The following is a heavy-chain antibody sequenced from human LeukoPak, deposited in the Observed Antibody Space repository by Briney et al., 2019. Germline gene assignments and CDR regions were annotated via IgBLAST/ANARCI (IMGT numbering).Heavy chain of an antibody. J-gene: IGHJ6*02. CDR1: GYTFTGYY. CDR3: ARVVGAAAGYYYYYGMDV. V-gene: IGHV1-18*04. CDR2: ISAYNGNT. Sequence: ASVKVSCKASGYTFTGYYMHWVRQAPGQGLEWMGWISAYNGNTNYAQKLQGRVTMTTDTSTSTAYMELRSLRSDDTAVYYCARVVGAAAGYYYYYGMDVWGQGTTVTASS. D-gene: IGHD6-13*01.